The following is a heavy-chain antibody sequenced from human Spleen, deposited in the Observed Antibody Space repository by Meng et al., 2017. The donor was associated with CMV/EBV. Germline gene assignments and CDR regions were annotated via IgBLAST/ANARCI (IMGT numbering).Heavy chain of an antibody. CDR1: GCTFSGYS. CDR2: ISDSSSTI. V-gene: IGHV3-48*04. D-gene: IGHD1-26*01. J-gene: IGHJ3*02. Sequence: GESLKISCAASGCTFSGYSMNWVRRAPGKGLEWLSYISDSSSTIHYADSVKGRFTISRDNAQNSLYLQMNRLRAEDTALYYCARLRGPTPSGNAFDIWGQGRMVTVSS. CDR3: ARLRGPTPSGNAFDI.